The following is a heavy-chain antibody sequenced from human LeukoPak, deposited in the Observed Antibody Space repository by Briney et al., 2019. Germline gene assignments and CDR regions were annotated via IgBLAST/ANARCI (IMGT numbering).Heavy chain of an antibody. Sequence: GSLRLSCTASGFTFGDYAMSWVRQAPGKGLGWVGFIRSKAYGGTTEYAASVKGRFTISRDDSKSIAYLQMNSLKTEDTAVYYCTRDPLLWFGEPMAWGQGTLVTVSS. CDR2: IRSKAYGGTT. V-gene: IGHV3-49*04. CDR1: GFTFGDYA. CDR3: TRDPLLWFGEPMA. D-gene: IGHD3-10*01. J-gene: IGHJ5*02.